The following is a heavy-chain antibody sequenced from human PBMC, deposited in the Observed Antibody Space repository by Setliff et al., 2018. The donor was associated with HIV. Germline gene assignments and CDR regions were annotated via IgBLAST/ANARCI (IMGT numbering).Heavy chain of an antibody. Sequence: ASVKVSCKASGYSFTGCYIHWVRQAPGQGLEWMGRINPDSGATKYAQKFLGRITMTRDTSITTAYLELSRLRADDTAFYYCAREPTGDFWSGYSSRGLDYWGQGTLVTVSS. D-gene: IGHD3-3*01. J-gene: IGHJ4*02. CDR3: AREPTGDFWSGYSSRGLDY. V-gene: IGHV1-2*06. CDR2: INPDSGAT. CDR1: GYSFTGCY.